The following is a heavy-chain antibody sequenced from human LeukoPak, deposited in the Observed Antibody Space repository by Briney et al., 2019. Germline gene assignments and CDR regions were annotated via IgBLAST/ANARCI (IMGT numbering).Heavy chain of an antibody. CDR2: INHSGST. CDR3: ARRECIAAADPGYYYMDV. J-gene: IGHJ6*03. CDR1: GGSFSGYY. D-gene: IGHD6-13*01. V-gene: IGHV4-34*01. Sequence: PSETLSLTCAVYGGSFSGYYWSWIRQPPGKGLEWIGEINHSGSTNYDPSLKSRVTISVDTSKNQFSLKLSSVTAADTAVYYCARRECIAAADPGYYYMDVWGKGTTVTVSS.